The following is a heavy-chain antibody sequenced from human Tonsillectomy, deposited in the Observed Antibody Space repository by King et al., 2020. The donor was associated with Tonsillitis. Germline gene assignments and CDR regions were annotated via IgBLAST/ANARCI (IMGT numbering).Heavy chain of an antibody. Sequence: QLVQSGAEVKKPGSSVKVSCKASGGTFSSYAISWVRQAPGQGLEWMGGIIPIFGTANYAQKFQGRVTNTADESTSTAYMELSSLRSEDTAVDYSARGIEGYCSGGSCEGWFDPWGQGTLVTVSS. V-gene: IGHV1-69*01. CDR3: ARGIEGYCSGGSCEGWFDP. CDR1: GGTFSSYA. D-gene: IGHD2-15*01. CDR2: IIPIFGTA. J-gene: IGHJ5*02.